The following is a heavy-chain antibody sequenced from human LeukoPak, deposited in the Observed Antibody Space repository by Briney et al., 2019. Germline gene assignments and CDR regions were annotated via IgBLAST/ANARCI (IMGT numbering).Heavy chain of an antibody. D-gene: IGHD6-19*01. J-gene: IGHJ1*01. CDR2: IDYDGGSG. CDR1: GFTLSSYE. CDR3: TRNSGWYGLS. Sequence: GGSLRLSCTVSGFTLSSYEMSWIRQAPGKGLEWVSSIDYDGGSGHYADSVEGRFTISRDNSNNTLFLHLNSLRGEDTAVYYCTRNSGWYGLSWGQGTLVTVSS. V-gene: IGHV3-23*01.